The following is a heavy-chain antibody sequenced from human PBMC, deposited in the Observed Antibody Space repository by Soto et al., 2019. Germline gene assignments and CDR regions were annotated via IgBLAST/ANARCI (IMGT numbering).Heavy chain of an antibody. Sequence: EVQLVESGGGLVQPGGSLRLACAASGFTFSGYEMNWVRQAPGKGLQWVSYISISGGTINYADSVKGRFTISRDNARNSLYLQLNSLRAEDTALYYCARGGGSGHGGLGSWGQGTLVTVSS. CDR3: ARGGGSGHGGLGS. D-gene: IGHD5-12*01. CDR2: ISISGGTI. CDR1: GFTFSGYE. V-gene: IGHV3-48*03. J-gene: IGHJ4*02.